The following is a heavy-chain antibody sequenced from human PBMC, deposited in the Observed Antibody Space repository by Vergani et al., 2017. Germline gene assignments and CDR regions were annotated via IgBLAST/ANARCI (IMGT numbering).Heavy chain of an antibody. CDR1: GFTFSSYW. Sequence: EVQLVESGGGLVQPGGSLRLSCAASGFTFSSYWMLWVRQAPGKGLVWVSRINSDGSSTSYADSVKGRFTISRDNAKNTLYLQMNSLRAEDTAVYYCARELYYYDSSGYYYPHWYFDLWGRGTLVTVSS. D-gene: IGHD3-22*01. V-gene: IGHV3-74*01. J-gene: IGHJ2*01. CDR2: INSDGSST. CDR3: ARELYYYDSSGYYYPHWYFDL.